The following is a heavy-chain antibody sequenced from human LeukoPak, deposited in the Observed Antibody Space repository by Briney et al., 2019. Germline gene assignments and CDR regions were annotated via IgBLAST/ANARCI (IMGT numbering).Heavy chain of an antibody. CDR1: GFTFSSYE. V-gene: IGHV3-48*03. Sequence: PGGSLRLSCAASGFTFSSYEMNWVRQAPGKWLEWVSYISSSGSTIYYADSVKGRFTISRDNAKNSLYLQMNSLRAEDTALYYCAKDWEADYYGSGSSNYFDYWGQGTLVTVSS. J-gene: IGHJ4*02. CDR3: AKDWEADYYGSGSSNYFDY. D-gene: IGHD3-10*01. CDR2: ISSSGSTI.